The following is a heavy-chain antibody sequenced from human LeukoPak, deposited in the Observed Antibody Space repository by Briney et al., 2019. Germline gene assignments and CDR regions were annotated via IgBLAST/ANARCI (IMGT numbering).Heavy chain of an antibody. CDR1: GYTFTGYY. J-gene: IGHJ4*02. Sequence: ASVKVSCKASGYTFTGYYMHCVRQAPGQGLEWMGWINPNIGDTNYAQKFQVRVTVTRDTSISTAYMELSRLESDDTAVYYCARARTWDFWGQGTLVTVSS. CDR3: ARARTWDF. CDR2: INPNIGDT. D-gene: IGHD2-8*01. V-gene: IGHV1-2*02.